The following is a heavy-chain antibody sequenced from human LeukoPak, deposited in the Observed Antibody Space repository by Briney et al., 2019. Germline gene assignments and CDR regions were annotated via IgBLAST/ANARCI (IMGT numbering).Heavy chain of an antibody. Sequence: ASVKVSCKTSGYSFTNYYIHWVRQAPGQGLQWMGIINPSGGSTSYAQKFQGRVTMTRDTSTSTVYMELSSLRSEDTAVYYCARDSRLIVSYYGMDVWGQGTSVTVSS. CDR2: INPSGGST. J-gene: IGHJ6*02. CDR3: ARDSRLIVSYYGMDV. V-gene: IGHV1-46*01. CDR1: GYSFTNYY. D-gene: IGHD3-22*01.